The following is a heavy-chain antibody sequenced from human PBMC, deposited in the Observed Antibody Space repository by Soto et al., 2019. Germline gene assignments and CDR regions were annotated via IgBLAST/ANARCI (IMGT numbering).Heavy chain of an antibody. CDR2: IYSGGST. Sequence: PGGSLRLSCAASGFTVSSNYMSWVRQAPGKGLEWVSVIYSGGSTYYADSVKGRFTISRHNSKNTLYLQMNSLRAEDTAVYYCERDRGYCSSTSCYEHAFDIWGQGTMVTVSS. CDR3: ERDRGYCSSTSCYEHAFDI. J-gene: IGHJ3*02. D-gene: IGHD2-2*01. V-gene: IGHV3-53*04. CDR1: GFTVSSNY.